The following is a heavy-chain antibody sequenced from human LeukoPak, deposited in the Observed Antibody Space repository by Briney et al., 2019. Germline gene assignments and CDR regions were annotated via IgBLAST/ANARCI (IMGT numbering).Heavy chain of an antibody. Sequence: PSETLSLTCTVSGGSINSYYWSWIRQPAGKGLEWIGRIYTGGSTNYNPSLKSRVNMSVDTSKNQFSLKLSSVTAADTAVYYCARDIPVALILDYWGQGTLVTVSS. J-gene: IGHJ4*02. CDR2: IYTGGST. V-gene: IGHV4-4*07. CDR3: ARDIPVALILDY. CDR1: GGSINSYY. D-gene: IGHD6-19*01.